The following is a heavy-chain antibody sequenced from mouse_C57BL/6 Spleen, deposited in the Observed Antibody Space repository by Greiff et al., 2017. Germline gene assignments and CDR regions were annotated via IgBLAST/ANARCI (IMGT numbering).Heavy chain of an antibody. J-gene: IGHJ2*01. CDR3: ARKKPFDY. Sequence: QVHVKQPGAELVKPGASVKMSCKASGYTFTSYWITWVKQRPGQGLEWIGDIYPGSGSTNYNEKFKSKATLTVDTASSTAYMQLSSQTSEDSAVYYCARKKPFDYWGQGTTLTVSS. D-gene: IGHD6-1*01. CDR1: GYTFTSYW. CDR2: IYPGSGST. V-gene: IGHV1-55*01.